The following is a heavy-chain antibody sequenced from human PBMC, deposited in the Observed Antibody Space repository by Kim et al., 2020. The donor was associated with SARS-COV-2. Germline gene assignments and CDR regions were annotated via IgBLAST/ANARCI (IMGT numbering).Heavy chain of an antibody. D-gene: IGHD3-10*01. CDR3: AREEVTTGGFDY. J-gene: IGHJ4*02. V-gene: IGHV4-59*01. Sequence: NYNPSLRRRVTISLDTSKNQFSLRLSSVTGADTAVYYCAREEVTTGGFDYWGRGTLVTVSS.